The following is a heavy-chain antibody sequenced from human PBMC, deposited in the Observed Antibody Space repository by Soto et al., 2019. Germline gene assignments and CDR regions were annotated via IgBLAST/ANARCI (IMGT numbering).Heavy chain of an antibody. CDR3: ASPQWGGRYFDL. J-gene: IGHJ2*01. V-gene: IGHV4-34*01. CDR1: GGSFSGYY. D-gene: IGHD1-26*01. CDR2: INHSGST. Sequence: NPSETLSLTCAVYGGSFSGYYWSWIRQPPGKGLEWIGEINHSGSTNYNPSLKSRVTISVDTSKNQFSLKLSSVTAADTAVYYCASPQWGGRYFDLWGRGTLVTVSS.